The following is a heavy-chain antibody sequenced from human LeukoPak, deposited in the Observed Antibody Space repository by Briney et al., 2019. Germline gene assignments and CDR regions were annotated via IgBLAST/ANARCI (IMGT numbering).Heavy chain of an antibody. V-gene: IGHV4-4*07. CDR2: VYINGNT. Sequence: SETLSLTCTVSGGSISSYYWSWIWQPAGKGLEWIWRVYINGNTNYNPSFKSRVTMSVDTSKNQFSLKLSSVTAADTAVYYCARGDSSGSFDYWGQGTLVTVSS. J-gene: IGHJ4*03. CDR3: ARGDSSGSFDY. CDR1: GGSISSYY. D-gene: IGHD3-22*01.